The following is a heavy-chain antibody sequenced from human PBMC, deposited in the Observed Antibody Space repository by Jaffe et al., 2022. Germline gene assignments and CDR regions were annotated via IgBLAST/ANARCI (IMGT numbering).Heavy chain of an antibody. Sequence: EVQLLESGGGLVQPGGSLRLSCAASGFTFSSYAMSWVRQAPGKGLEWVSAISGSGGSTYYADSVKGRFTISRDNSKNTLYLQMNSLRAEDTAVYYCAKGRITIFGVVITPFDYWGQGTLVTVSS. CDR2: ISGSGGST. CDR3: AKGRITIFGVVITPFDY. V-gene: IGHV3-23*01. J-gene: IGHJ4*02. CDR1: GFTFSSYA. D-gene: IGHD3-3*01.